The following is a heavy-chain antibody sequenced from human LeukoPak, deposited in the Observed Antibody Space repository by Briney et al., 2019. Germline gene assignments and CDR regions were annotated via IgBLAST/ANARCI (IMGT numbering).Heavy chain of an antibody. CDR1: GCAFSSYA. D-gene: IGHD3-22*01. V-gene: IGHV3-23*01. CDR3: AKGQEPYYYDSSFDY. Sequence: GGSLRLSCAASGCAFSSYAMSWVRQAPGKGLEWVSAISGSGGSTYYADSVKGRFTISRDNSKNTLYLQMNSLRAEDTAVYYCAKGQEPYYYDSSFDYWGQGTLVTVFS. J-gene: IGHJ4*02. CDR2: ISGSGGST.